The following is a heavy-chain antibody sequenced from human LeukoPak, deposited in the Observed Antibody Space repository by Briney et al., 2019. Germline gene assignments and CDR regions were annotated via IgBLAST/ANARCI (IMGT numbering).Heavy chain of an antibody. J-gene: IGHJ4*02. CDR2: IKQDASDK. V-gene: IGHV3-7*01. CDR1: GFTFSSYW. D-gene: IGHD7-27*01. Sequence: GGSLRLSCEASGFTFSSYWMGWVRQAPGKGLEWVANIKQDASDKNYVDSVKGRFTISRDNAKNSVYLQMNSLGADDTAVYYCARGNGGALDYWGQGSLVTVSS. CDR3: ARGNGGALDY.